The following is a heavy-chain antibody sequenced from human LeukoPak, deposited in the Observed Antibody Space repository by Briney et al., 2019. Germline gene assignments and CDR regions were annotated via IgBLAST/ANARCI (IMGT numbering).Heavy chain of an antibody. CDR1: GGSISSYY. V-gene: IGHV4-59*01. J-gene: IGHJ2*01. Sequence: PSETLSLTCTVSGGSISSYYWSWIRQPPGKGLEWIGYIYYSGSTNYNPSLKSRVTISIDTSKNQFSLILSSVTAADTAVYYCARDISSETDNWYFDLWGRGTLVTVSS. D-gene: IGHD6-13*01. CDR3: ARDISSETDNWYFDL. CDR2: IYYSGST.